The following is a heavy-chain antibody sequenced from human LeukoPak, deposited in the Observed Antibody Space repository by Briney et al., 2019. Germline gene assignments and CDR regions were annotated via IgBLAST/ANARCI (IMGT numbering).Heavy chain of an antibody. V-gene: IGHV3-74*03. CDR2: INDEVSST. D-gene: IGHD6-13*01. Sequence: GGSLRLSCAASVFTFSSRWMHWVRQAPGQGLVWVAQINDEVSSTMYAGSVKGRFTIRIHHSENKPYVQMNSLRAEATAVYYCARGRIAAAGPIAGLYYMDVWGKGTTVTVSS. CDR3: ARGRIAAAGPIAGLYYMDV. CDR1: VFTFSSRW. J-gene: IGHJ6*03.